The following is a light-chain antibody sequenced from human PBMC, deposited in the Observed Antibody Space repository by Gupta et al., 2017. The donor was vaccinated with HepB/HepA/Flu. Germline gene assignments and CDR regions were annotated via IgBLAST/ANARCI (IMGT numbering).Light chain of an antibody. V-gene: IGKV4-1*01. CDR3: QQYYSTPWT. Sequence: DIVMTQSPDSLAVSLGERATINCKSSQSVLYRSNNLNYLAWYQRKPRQPPKLLIYWASTWESGVPDRFSGSGSGTDFTRTISSLQAEDVAVYYCQQYYSTPWTFGQGTXVEIK. CDR2: WAS. CDR1: QSVLYRSNNLNY. J-gene: IGKJ1*01.